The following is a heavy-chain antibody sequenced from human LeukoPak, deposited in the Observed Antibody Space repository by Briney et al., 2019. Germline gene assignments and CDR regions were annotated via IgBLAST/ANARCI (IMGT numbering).Heavy chain of an antibody. CDR3: ARDHPGDGGDRASYLYFDY. D-gene: IGHD2-21*02. CDR2: INHSGST. V-gene: IGHV4-34*09. Sequence: SETLSLTCAVYGGSFSGYYWSWIRQPPGKGLEWIGEINHSGSTNYNPSLKSRVTISVDTSKNQFSLKLSSVTAADTAVYYCARDHPGDGGDRASYLYFDYWGQGTLVTVSS. CDR1: GGSFSGYY. J-gene: IGHJ4*02.